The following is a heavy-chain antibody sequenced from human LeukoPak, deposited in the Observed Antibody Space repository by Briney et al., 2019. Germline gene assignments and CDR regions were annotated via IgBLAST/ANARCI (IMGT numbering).Heavy chain of an antibody. V-gene: IGHV4-59*08. CDR3: ARLSGYSYGYDY. CDR2: IYYSGST. D-gene: IGHD5-18*01. CDR1: GGSISSYY. J-gene: IGHJ4*02. Sequence: SETLSLTCGVSGGSISSYYWSWIRQPPGKGLEWIGYIYYSGSTNYNPSLKSRVTISVDTSKNQFSLKLSSVTAADTAVYYCARLSGYSYGYDYWGQGTLVTVSS.